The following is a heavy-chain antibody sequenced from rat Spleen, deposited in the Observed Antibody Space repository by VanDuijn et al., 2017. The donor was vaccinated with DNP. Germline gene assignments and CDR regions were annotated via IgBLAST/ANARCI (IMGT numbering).Heavy chain of an antibody. CDR2: ISYSGST. CDR3: ARGLNYGGYFEC. V-gene: IGHV3-1*01. J-gene: IGHJ3*01. Sequence: EVQLQESGPGLVKPSQSLSLTCSVTGYSITSNYWAWIRKFPGNKMEWMGYISYSGSTSYNPSLKGRISITRDTSKNHFFLQLNSVTTEDTATYYCARGLNYGGYFECWGQGTLVTVSS. CDR1: GYSITSNY. D-gene: IGHD1-11*01.